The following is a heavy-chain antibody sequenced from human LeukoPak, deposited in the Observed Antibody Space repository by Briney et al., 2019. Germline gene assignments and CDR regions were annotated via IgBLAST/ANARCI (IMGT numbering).Heavy chain of an antibody. CDR3: ARLGGLVPDAFDI. V-gene: IGHV5-51*01. CDR1: GYSFTSKA. Sequence: GESLKISCKGFGYSFTSKAIAWVRQRPGEGLEWMGITFPGDSDTTYSPSFQGQVTISADKSTAYLQWSSLKASDTAMYYCARLGGLVPDAFDIWGQGTMVTVSS. D-gene: IGHD6-6*01. CDR2: TFPGDSDT. J-gene: IGHJ3*02.